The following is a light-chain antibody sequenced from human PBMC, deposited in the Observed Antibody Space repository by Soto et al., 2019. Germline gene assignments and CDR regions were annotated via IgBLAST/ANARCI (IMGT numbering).Light chain of an antibody. CDR1: QDIGTY. CDR3: QQYKSYST. V-gene: IGKV1-8*01. CDR2: DAS. Sequence: AIRMTQSPSPVSASTGDRVSITCRATQDIGTYLAWYQQIPGKAPKLLIYDASSLESGVPSRFSGSVSGTEITLTISSLQPDDFATYCCQQYKSYSTFGQGTKVDVK. J-gene: IGKJ1*01.